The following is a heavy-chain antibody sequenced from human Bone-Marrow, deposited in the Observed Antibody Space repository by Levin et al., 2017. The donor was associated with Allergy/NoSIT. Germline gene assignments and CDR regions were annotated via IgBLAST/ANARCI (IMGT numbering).Heavy chain of an antibody. CDR2: IGGSGGSP. J-gene: IGHJ4*02. CDR3: AKDYGDYELFVSDS. CDR1: GFTFYTHA. V-gene: IGHV3-23*01. D-gene: IGHD4-17*01. Sequence: GGSLRLSCTASGFTFYTHAMNWVRQAPGKGLEWVSGIGGSGGSPFYADSVKGRFTISRDDSTNTVYLEMNTLRVEDTAIYYCAKDYGDYELFVSDSWGQGTLVTVSS.